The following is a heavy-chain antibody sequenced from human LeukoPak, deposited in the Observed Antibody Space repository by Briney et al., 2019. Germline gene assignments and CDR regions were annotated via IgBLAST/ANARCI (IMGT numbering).Heavy chain of an antibody. V-gene: IGHV1-46*01. CDR2: INPSGGST. J-gene: IGHJ4*02. CDR3: ARGFLYDSSGYYAPNNFDY. CDR1: GYTFTSYY. D-gene: IGHD3-22*01. Sequence: GASVKVSCKASGYTFTSYYMHWVRQAPGQGLEWMGIINPSGGSTSYAQKFKGRVTMTRDTSTSTVYMELSSLRSEDTAVYYCARGFLYDSSGYYAPNNFDYWGQGTLVTVSS.